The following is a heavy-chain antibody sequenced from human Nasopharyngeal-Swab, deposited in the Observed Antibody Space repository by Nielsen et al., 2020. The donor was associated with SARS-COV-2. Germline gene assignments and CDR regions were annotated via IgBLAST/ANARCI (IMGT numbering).Heavy chain of an antibody. J-gene: IGHJ3*02. D-gene: IGHD3-3*01. CDR2: ISAYNGNT. Sequence: ASLKVSCKASGYNFTSYGISWVRQAPGQGLEWMGWISAYNGNTNYAQKLQGRVTMTTDTSTSTAYMELRSLRSDDTAVYYCARDLYDFWSGYRIDAFDIWGQGTMVTVSS. V-gene: IGHV1-18*01. CDR3: ARDLYDFWSGYRIDAFDI. CDR1: GYNFTSYG.